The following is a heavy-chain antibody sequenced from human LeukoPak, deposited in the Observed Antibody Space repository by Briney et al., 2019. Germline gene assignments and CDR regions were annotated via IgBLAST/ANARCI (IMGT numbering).Heavy chain of an antibody. V-gene: IGHV3-66*01. CDR3: ARDLAGALDF. Sequence: GGSLRLSCAASGFAVSGIHMSWVRQAPGKGLEWVSVFYGGGGIYYADSVRGRFTISRDNSKNTLYLEMNGQRGEDTAIYYCARDLAGALDFWGQGTVVTVSS. CDR1: GFAVSGIH. D-gene: IGHD6-19*01. J-gene: IGHJ4*02. CDR2: FYGGGGI.